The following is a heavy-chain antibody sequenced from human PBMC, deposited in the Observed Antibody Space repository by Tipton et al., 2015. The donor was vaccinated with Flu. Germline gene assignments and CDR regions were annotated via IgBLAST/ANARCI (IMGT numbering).Heavy chain of an antibody. Sequence: VQLVQSGAEVKKPGASVKVSCKAFGYTFSSYYIHWVRQAPGQGLEWMGIINPSGGSTKYAQKFQGRVTMTRDRSTSTVYMELSSLRSEDAAVYYCAREAGYDSSANYHCYFDPWGRGALVTVSS. J-gene: IGHJ2*01. CDR3: AREAGYDSSANYHCYFDP. V-gene: IGHV1-46*01. CDR1: GYTFSSYY. CDR2: INPSGGST. D-gene: IGHD3-22*01.